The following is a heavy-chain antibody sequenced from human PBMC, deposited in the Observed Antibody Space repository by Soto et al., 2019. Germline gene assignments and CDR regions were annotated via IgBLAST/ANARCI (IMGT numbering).Heavy chain of an antibody. V-gene: IGHV1-3*01. D-gene: IGHD6-13*01. CDR2: INAGNGNT. Sequence: ASVKVSCKASGYTFTSYAMHWVRQAPGQRLEWMGWINAGNGNTKYSQKFQGRVTITADESTSTAYMELSSLRSEDTAVYYCASLLSDIAAAGLIQYYYYGMDVWGQGTTVTVSS. J-gene: IGHJ6*02. CDR1: GYTFTSYA. CDR3: ASLLSDIAAAGLIQYYYYGMDV.